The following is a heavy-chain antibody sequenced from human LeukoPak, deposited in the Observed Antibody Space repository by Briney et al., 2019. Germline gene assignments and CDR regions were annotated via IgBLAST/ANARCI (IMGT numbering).Heavy chain of an antibody. D-gene: IGHD6-19*01. CDR1: GYTFTTYY. J-gene: IGHJ4*02. CDR2: INPSGGST. V-gene: IGHV1-46*01. CDR3: ARESSGWYFGY. Sequence: ASVKVSCKSSGYTFTTYYMHWVRHAPGQGLEWMGIINPSGGSTSYAQKFQGRVTMTRDTSTSTVYMELSSLRSEDTAFYYCARESSGWYFGYWGQGTLVTVSS.